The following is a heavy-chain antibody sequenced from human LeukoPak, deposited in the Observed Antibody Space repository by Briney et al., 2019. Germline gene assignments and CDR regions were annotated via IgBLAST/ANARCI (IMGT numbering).Heavy chain of an antibody. J-gene: IGHJ6*02. CDR2: IKQDGSET. V-gene: IGHV3-7*03. CDR3: ARTIAQYTNSWLYYYYGMDV. CDR1: GFTFSSHW. D-gene: IGHD6-13*01. Sequence: GGSLRLSCAASGFTFSSHWMSWVRQAPGKGLEWVANIKQDGSETSYVDSVKGRFTISRDNAKNTLYLQMNSLRADDTAVFYCARTIAQYTNSWLYYYYGMDVWGQGTTVTVSS.